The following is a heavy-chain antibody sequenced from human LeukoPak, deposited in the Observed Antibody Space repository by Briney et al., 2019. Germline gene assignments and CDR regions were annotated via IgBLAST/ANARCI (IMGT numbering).Heavy chain of an antibody. V-gene: IGHV1-8*03. Sequence: GSVKVSCKTSGYTFISYDVHWVRQASGQGLEWMGWMNPNKGNTGYGHKFQGRVTITRDTSISTVYMELNSLRSEDTAVYYCAKVRHYDFWSGQHFDYWGQGTLVTVSS. D-gene: IGHD3-3*01. CDR1: GYTFISYD. CDR3: AKVRHYDFWSGQHFDY. CDR2: MNPNKGNT. J-gene: IGHJ4*02.